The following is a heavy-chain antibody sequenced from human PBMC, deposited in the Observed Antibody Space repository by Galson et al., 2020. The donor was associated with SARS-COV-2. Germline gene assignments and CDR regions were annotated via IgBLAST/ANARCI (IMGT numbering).Heavy chain of an antibody. D-gene: IGHD3-3*01. Sequence: LSLTCAATGFSFESHSMIWVRQAPGKGLEWVAYISSWSTTLFYEDSVKGRFTISRDNAKKLLFLQMNSLRAEDTALYYCARRVVIRSRDNYNWFDPWGQGSLVTVSS. CDR1: GFSFESHS. J-gene: IGHJ5*02. CDR3: ARRVVIRSRDNYNWFDP. V-gene: IGHV3-48*04. CDR2: ISSWSTTL.